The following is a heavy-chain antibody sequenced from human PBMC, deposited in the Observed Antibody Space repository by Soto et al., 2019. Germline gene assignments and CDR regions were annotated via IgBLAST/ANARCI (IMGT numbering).Heavy chain of an antibody. J-gene: IGHJ4*02. CDR1: GVSVSSADSY. Sequence: SETLSLTCTVSGVSVSSADSYWSWLRQAPGKGLEWVGHIYHSGTTYYNPSLKGRLAISVDTSKNQFSLALSSVTAADTAVYFCDRGKLSGHPTPTHDYWGQGKLVTVSS. V-gene: IGHV4-30-4*01. CDR3: DRGKLSGHPTPTHDY. D-gene: IGHD1-1*01. CDR2: IYHSGTT.